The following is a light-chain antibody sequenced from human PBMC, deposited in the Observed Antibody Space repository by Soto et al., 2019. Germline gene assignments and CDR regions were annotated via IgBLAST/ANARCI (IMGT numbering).Light chain of an antibody. CDR3: QHLNSYT. J-gene: IGKJ4*01. CDR2: SAS. CDR1: QAIYNY. V-gene: IGKV1-9*01. Sequence: DIQLTQSPSFLSASVGDRVTITCRASQAIYNYLAWYQQKPGKAPKLLIYSASTLQSGVPSRFSGSGSGTEFTLTISDLQPEDSAIYYCQHLNSYTFGGGTKVEIK.